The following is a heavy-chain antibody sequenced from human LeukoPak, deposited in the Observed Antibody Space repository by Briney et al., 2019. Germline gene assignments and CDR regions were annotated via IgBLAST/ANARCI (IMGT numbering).Heavy chain of an antibody. CDR1: GCSFSQHE. J-gene: IGHJ4*02. CDR2: IAGSDTTT. V-gene: IGHV3-48*03. D-gene: IGHD3-22*01. CDR3: TTLGYHLDS. Sequence: GGSLRLSCLASGCSFSQHEMNWVRQAPGKGLEWVSYIAGSDTTTYYADSVKGRFTIFRDNAKNSLYLQMNSLRAEDTALYYCTTLGYHLDSWGQGTLVTVSS.